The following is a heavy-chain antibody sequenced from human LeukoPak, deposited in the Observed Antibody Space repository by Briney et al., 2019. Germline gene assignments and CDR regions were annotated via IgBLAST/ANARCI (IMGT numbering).Heavy chain of an antibody. V-gene: IGHV3-30*18. D-gene: IGHD6-13*01. J-gene: IGHJ4*02. Sequence: GGSLRLSCAASGFTFSSYGIHWVRQAPGKGLEWVAVISYDGSNKYYADSVKGRFTISRDNSKNTLHLQMNSLRPEDTAVYYCAKDGGRLYSSSWNYFDYWGQGTLVTVSS. CDR2: ISYDGSNK. CDR1: GFTFSSYG. CDR3: AKDGGRLYSSSWNYFDY.